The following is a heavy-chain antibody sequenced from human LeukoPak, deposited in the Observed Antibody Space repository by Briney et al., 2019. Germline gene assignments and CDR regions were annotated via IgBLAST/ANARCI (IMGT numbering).Heavy chain of an antibody. V-gene: IGHV3-30*18. Sequence: GRSLRLSCAASGVTFSSYGMHWVRQAPGKGLEWVAVISYDGSNKYYADSVKGRFTISRDHSKNTLYLQMNRLSAEDTAVYYCAKVGGLLWFGEFHFDYWGQGTLVTVSS. J-gene: IGHJ4*02. CDR2: ISYDGSNK. CDR1: GVTFSSYG. D-gene: IGHD3-10*01. CDR3: AKVGGLLWFGEFHFDY.